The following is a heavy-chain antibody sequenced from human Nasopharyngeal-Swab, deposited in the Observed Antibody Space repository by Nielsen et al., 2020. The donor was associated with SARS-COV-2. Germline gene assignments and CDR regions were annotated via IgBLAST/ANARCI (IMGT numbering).Heavy chain of an antibody. CDR2: IYYSGNT. V-gene: IGHV4-59*08. J-gene: IGHJ2*01. CDR3: ARQPRYSSGWYRYFDL. CDR1: GGSISSYY. Sequence: SETLSLTCKVAGGSISSYYWSWIRQPPGKGLEWIGYIYYSGNTNYNPSLKSRVTISVDTSKNQFSLKLSSVTAADTAVYYCARQPRYSSGWYRYFDLWGRGTLVTVSS. D-gene: IGHD6-19*01.